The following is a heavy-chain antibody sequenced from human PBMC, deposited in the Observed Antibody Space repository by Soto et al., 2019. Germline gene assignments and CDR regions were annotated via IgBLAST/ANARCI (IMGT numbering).Heavy chain of an antibody. D-gene: IGHD6-13*01. CDR1: GGSFSGYY. J-gene: IGHJ5*02. CDR3: ARGYNFTVAAAGTPMYNWFDP. CDR2: INHSGST. Sequence: SETLSLTCAVYGGSFSGYYWSWIRQPPGKGLEWIGEINHSGSTNYNPSLKSRVTISVDTSKNQFSLKLSSVTAADTAVYYCARGYNFTVAAAGTPMYNWFDPWGQGTLVTVSS. V-gene: IGHV4-34*01.